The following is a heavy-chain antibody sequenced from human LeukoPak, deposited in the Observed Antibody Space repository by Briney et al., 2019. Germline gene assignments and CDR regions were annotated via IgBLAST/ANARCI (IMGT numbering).Heavy chain of an antibody. D-gene: IGHD6-19*01. Sequence: EASVKVSCKASGYTFTGYYMHWVRQAPGQGLEWMGWINPNSGGTNYAQKFQGRVTMTRDTSISTAYMELSRLRSDDTAVYYCARVAVAGTRGAFDYWGQGTLVTVSS. CDR3: ARVAVAGTRGAFDY. J-gene: IGHJ4*02. V-gene: IGHV1-2*02. CDR2: INPNSGGT. CDR1: GYTFTGYY.